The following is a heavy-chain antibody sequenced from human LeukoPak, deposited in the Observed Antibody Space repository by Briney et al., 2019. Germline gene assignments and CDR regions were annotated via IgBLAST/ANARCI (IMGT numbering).Heavy chain of an antibody. CDR3: ARDIWRITLVRGAFFEY. J-gene: IGHJ4*02. V-gene: IGHV1-8*01. D-gene: IGHD3-10*01. CDR1: GYTFTSYD. Sequence: ASVKVSCKASGYTFTSYDINWVRQATGQGLEWMGWMNPNSGNTGYAQKFQGRVTMTTDTSTSTTYMELRSLRSDDTAVYYCARDIWRITLVRGAFFEYWGQGTLVTVSS. CDR2: MNPNSGNT.